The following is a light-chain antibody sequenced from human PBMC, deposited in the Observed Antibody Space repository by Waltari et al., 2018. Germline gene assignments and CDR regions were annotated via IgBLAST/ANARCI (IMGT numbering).Light chain of an antibody. CDR1: PGIRVD. CDR3: LQDYIYPRT. J-gene: IGKJ1*01. Sequence: AIQLTQSPSSLSASVGDKVTITCRSSPGIRVDLAWYQQKPGKAPKLLFYGASSLQSGVPSRFSGGASGSDFTLTIRRLQPEDSATYYCLQDYIYPRTFGQGTKVELK. V-gene: IGKV1-6*02. CDR2: GAS.